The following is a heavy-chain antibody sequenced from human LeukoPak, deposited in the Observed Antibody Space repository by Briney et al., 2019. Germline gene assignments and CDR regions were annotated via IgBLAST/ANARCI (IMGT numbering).Heavy chain of an antibody. CDR1: GYTFTGYD. Sequence: ASVKVSCKASGYTFTGYDMHWVRQAPGQGLEWVGIINPSGGSTSYAQKFQGRVTMTRDMSTSTVYMELSSLRSEDTAVYYCARDYNDDSSGWFGGGSDYYYYYMDVWGKGTTVTVSS. CDR3: ARDYNDDSSGWFGGGSDYYYYYMDV. D-gene: IGHD6-19*01. CDR2: INPSGGST. V-gene: IGHV1-46*01. J-gene: IGHJ6*03.